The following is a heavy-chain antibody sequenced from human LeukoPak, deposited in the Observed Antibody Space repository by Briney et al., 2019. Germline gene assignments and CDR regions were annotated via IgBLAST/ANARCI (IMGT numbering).Heavy chain of an antibody. V-gene: IGHV3-53*01. Sequence: GESLRLSCAASGFSLSSNHMSWVRQAPGKGLEWISVIFGGGSTSYAESVRGRFTISRDSSKNTLYLQLNSLRAEDTAIYYCASLGPGAVLYGMDVWGQGTTVTVSS. CDR1: GFSLSSNH. D-gene: IGHD7-27*01. J-gene: IGHJ6*02. CDR2: IFGGGST. CDR3: ASLGPGAVLYGMDV.